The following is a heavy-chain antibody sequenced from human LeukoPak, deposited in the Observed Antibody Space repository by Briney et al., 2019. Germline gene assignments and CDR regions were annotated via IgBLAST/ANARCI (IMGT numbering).Heavy chain of an antibody. CDR3: AKDRNIVATRAFDC. Sequence: GGSLRLSCVASGFTFTSYVMNWVRQAPGEGLEWVSAITGSGDRPYYAGSVKGRFTISRDESKNTVYLQMNSLRAEDTAVYYCAKDRNIVATRAFDCWGQGTLVTVSS. D-gene: IGHD5-12*01. V-gene: IGHV3-23*01. CDR1: GFTFTSYV. CDR2: ITGSGDRP. J-gene: IGHJ4*02.